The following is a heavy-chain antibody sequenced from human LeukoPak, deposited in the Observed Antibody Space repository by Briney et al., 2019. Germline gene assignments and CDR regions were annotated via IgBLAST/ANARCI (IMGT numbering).Heavy chain of an antibody. CDR1: GGSISNYN. Sequence: PSETLSLTCTVSGGSISNYNCRWIRQPPGKRLEWIGYIYYNGNTNYNPSLKSRVTMSVDTSKNHFSLNLTSVTAADTAVYYCARHCCSDGYNLESWGEGTLVTVSS. CDR3: ARHCCSDGYNLES. J-gene: IGHJ5*02. CDR2: IYYNGNT. V-gene: IGHV4-59*08. D-gene: IGHD5-24*01.